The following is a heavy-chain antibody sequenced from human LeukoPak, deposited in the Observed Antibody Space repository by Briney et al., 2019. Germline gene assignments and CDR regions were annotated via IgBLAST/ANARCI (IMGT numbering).Heavy chain of an antibody. CDR1: GYTFTSYY. V-gene: IGHV1-46*01. CDR3: ARGRGVHDSHTYDYFDY. J-gene: IGHJ4*02. Sequence: ASVKVSCKASGYTFTSYYIHWVRQAPGQGLEWMGIINPAGGSTTYAQKFQGSRLTLTRDTSTSTVYMGLSSLRSEDTAVYYCARGRGVHDSHTYDYFDYWGQGSLVTVSS. CDR2: INPAGGST. D-gene: IGHD3-22*01.